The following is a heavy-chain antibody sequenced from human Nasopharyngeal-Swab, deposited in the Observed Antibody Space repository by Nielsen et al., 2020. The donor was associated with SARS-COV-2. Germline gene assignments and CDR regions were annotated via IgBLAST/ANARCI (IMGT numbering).Heavy chain of an antibody. J-gene: IGHJ6*02. CDR1: GFTFSDYY. Sequence: GGSLRLSCAASGFTFSDYYMSWIRQAPGKGLEWVSYISSSGSTIYYADSVKGRFTISRDNAKNSLYLQMNSLRAEDTAVYYCARDQADCSGGSCPYYYYGMDVWGQGTTVTVSS. V-gene: IGHV3-11*04. CDR2: ISSSGSTI. D-gene: IGHD2-15*01. CDR3: ARDQADCSGGSCPYYYYGMDV.